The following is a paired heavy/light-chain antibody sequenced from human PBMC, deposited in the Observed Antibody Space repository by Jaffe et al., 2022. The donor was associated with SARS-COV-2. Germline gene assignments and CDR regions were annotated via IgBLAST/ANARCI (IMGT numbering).Light chain of an antibody. J-gene: IGLJ2*01. CDR1: RLGRKY. CDR3: QTWDNGAPFVI. Sequence: SYDLTQSPSVSVTPGQTAILSCSGDRLGRKYVSWYQQRPGQSPILVIYQDNNRPSGIPERFSGSNSGNTATLTISEIQGMDEADYFCQTWDNGAPFVIFGGGTKLTVL. CDR2: QDN. V-gene: IGLV3-1*01.
Heavy chain of an antibody. CDR2: IYYNGST. J-gene: IGHJ6*03. Sequence: QVQLRESGPGLVQPSETLSLACAFSGGSVSRGAYFWSWLRQPPGEGLEWIAYIYYNGSTTYNPSLKSRVTISIDTPQNQFSLKMTSVTPADTAVYYCARGVRGVNNSYYYYFYVDLWGKGTAVTVSS. V-gene: IGHV4-61*08. D-gene: IGHD3-10*02. CDR1: GGSVSRGAYF. CDR3: ARGVRGVNNSYYYYFYVDL.